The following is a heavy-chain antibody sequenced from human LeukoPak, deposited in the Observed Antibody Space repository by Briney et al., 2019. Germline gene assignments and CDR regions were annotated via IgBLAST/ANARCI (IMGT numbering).Heavy chain of an antibody. D-gene: IGHD6-13*01. CDR3: ARSSSSSWYQFDY. Sequence: ASVKVSCKASGYTFTGYYMHWVRQAPGQGLEWMGWINPNSGGTNYAQKFQGRVTMTRDTSISTAYMELSRLRSDDTAVYYCARSSSSSWYQFDYWGQGTLVTVSS. V-gene: IGHV1-2*02. CDR1: GYTFTGYY. CDR2: INPNSGGT. J-gene: IGHJ4*02.